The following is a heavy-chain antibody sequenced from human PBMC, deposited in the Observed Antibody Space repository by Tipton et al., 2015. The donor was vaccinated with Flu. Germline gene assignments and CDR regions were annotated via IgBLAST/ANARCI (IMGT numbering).Heavy chain of an antibody. CDR2: ISAYNGNT. Sequence: QSGPEVKKPGASVKVSCKASGYTFTSYGISWVRQAPGQGLEWMGWISAYNGNTNYAQKLQGRVTMTTDTSTSTAYMELRSLRSDDTAVYYCARDHPPADIVGATAPWFDPWGQGTLVTVSS. V-gene: IGHV1-18*04. CDR1: GYTFTSYG. D-gene: IGHD1-26*01. J-gene: IGHJ5*02. CDR3: ARDHPPADIVGATAPWFDP.